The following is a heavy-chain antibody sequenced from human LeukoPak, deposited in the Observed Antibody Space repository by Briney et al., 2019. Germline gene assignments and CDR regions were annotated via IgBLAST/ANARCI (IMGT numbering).Heavy chain of an antibody. J-gene: IGHJ6*03. D-gene: IGHD1-26*01. Sequence: ASVKVSCKASGYTFTGYYMHWVRQAPGQGLEWMGIINPSGGSTSYAQKFQGRVTMTRDTSTSTVYMELSSLRSEDTAVYYCARGRGSFQYYYYYYYMDVWGKGTTVTISS. CDR3: ARGRGSFQYYYYYYYMDV. CDR2: INPSGGST. V-gene: IGHV1-46*01. CDR1: GYTFTGYY.